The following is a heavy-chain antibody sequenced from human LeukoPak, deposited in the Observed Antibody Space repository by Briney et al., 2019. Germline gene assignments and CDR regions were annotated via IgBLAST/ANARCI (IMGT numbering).Heavy chain of an antibody. V-gene: IGHV1-69*01. Sequence: ASVKVSCKASGGTFSSYAISWVRQAPGRGLEWMGGIIPIFGTANYAQKFQGRVTITADESTSTAYMELSSLRSEDTAVYYCARDPYDILTGHTWYFDYWGQGTLVTVSS. CDR2: IIPIFGTA. CDR1: GGTFSSYA. J-gene: IGHJ4*02. D-gene: IGHD3-9*01. CDR3: ARDPYDILTGHTWYFDY.